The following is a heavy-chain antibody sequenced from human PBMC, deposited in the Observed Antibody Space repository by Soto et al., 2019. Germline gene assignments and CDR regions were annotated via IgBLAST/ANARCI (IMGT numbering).Heavy chain of an antibody. CDR2: VNPNKGDT. V-gene: IGHV1-8*01. CDR1: GYTFSNYD. J-gene: IGHJ4*02. D-gene: IGHD3-10*01. CDR3: VKVSRKGSAIDFDY. Sequence: QVQLVQSGAELKKPGASVNVSCKASGYTFSNYDMNWVRQATGQGPEWIGWVNPNKGDTGYAQQIQGRVTLTTDTSTTSVYMELPSLRSEATAIYYWVKVSRKGSAIDFDYWGQGTLITVSS.